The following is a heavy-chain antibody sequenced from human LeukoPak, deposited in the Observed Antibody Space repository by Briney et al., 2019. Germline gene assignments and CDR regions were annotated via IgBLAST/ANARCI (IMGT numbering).Heavy chain of an antibody. V-gene: IGHV3-48*03. Sequence: GGSLRLSCAASGFTFSSYEMNWVCQAPGKGLEWISYISTSGGTIYYTDSVKGRFTISRDNAKNSLYLQVNSLRAEDTAVYYCAIGRIVSTNHFWGQGTLVTVSS. D-gene: IGHD5/OR15-5a*01. CDR1: GFTFSSYE. CDR3: AIGRIVSTNHF. J-gene: IGHJ4*02. CDR2: ISTSGGTI.